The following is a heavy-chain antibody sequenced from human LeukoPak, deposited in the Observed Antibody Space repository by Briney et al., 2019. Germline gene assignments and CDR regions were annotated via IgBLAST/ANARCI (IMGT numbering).Heavy chain of an antibody. J-gene: IGHJ4*02. D-gene: IGHD6-19*01. CDR2: IDYSGST. CDR3: AREGKLTGYFGGLGFNY. V-gene: IGHV4-59*01. CDR1: GGSISSYY. Sequence: SETLSLTCTVSGGSISSYYWSWIRQPPEKGREWIGNIDYSGSTIYNPALKSRVTMSVDTSKNQFSLNLTSVTAADTAVYYCAREGKLTGYFGGLGFNYWGQGILVTVSS.